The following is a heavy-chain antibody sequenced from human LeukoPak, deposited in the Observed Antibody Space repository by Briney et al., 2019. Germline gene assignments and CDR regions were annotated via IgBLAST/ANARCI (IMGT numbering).Heavy chain of an antibody. CDR1: GGSISSYY. CDR3: ARVDIYCSGGSCYGDAFDI. J-gene: IGHJ3*02. D-gene: IGHD2-15*01. V-gene: IGHV4-59*01. CDR2: IYYSGST. Sequence: SETLSLTCTVSGGSISSYYWSWIRQPPGKGLEWIGYIYYSGSTNYNPSLKSRVTISVDTSKNQFSLKLSSVTAADTAVYYCARVDIYCSGGSCYGDAFDIWGQGTMVTVSS.